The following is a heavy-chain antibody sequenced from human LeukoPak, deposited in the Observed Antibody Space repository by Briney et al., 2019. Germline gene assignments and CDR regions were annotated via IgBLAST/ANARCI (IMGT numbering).Heavy chain of an antibody. V-gene: IGHV3-30-3*01. J-gene: IGHJ6*02. CDR3: ASQGGLLWFGELSGGMDV. CDR1: GFTFSSYA. D-gene: IGHD3-10*01. Sequence: GGSLRLSCAASGFTFSSYAMHWVRQAPGKGLEWVAVISYDGSNKYYADSVKGRFTTSRDNSKNTLYLQMNSLRGEDTAVYYCASQGGLLWFGELSGGMDVWGQGTTVTVSS. CDR2: ISYDGSNK.